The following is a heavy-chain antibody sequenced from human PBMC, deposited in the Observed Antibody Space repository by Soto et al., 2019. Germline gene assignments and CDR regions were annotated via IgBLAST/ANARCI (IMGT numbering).Heavy chain of an antibody. V-gene: IGHV4-39*01. D-gene: IGHD3-3*01. CDR1: RGSISSSSYY. J-gene: IGHJ4*02. CDR2: IYYSGST. Sequence: SGTLSLTCTVSRGSISSSSYYWGWIRQPPGKGLEWIGSIYYSGSTYYNPALKSRVTISVDTSKNQFSLKLSSVTAADTAVYYCARQGGITMFGVVITAYYFDYWGQGTLVTVSS. CDR3: ARQGGITMFGVVITAYYFDY.